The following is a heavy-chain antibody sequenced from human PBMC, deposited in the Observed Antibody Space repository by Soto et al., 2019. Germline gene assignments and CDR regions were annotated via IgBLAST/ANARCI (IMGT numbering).Heavy chain of an antibody. CDR1: GFTFSSYS. V-gene: IGHV3-21*01. CDR2: ISSSSSYI. Sequence: EVQLVESGGGLVKPGGSLRLSCAASGFTFSSYSMNWVRQAPGKGLEWVSSISSSSSYIYYADSVKGRFTISRDNAKNSQYLQMNSLRAEDTAVYYCARDDPRYCSSTSCYVYYMDVWGKGTTVTVSS. J-gene: IGHJ6*03. CDR3: ARDDPRYCSSTSCYVYYMDV. D-gene: IGHD2-2*01.